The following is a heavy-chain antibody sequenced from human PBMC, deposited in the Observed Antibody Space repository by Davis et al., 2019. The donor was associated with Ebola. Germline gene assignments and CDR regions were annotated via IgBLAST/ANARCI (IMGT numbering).Heavy chain of an antibody. Sequence: GESLKISCAASGFTFSGSAMHWVRQASGKGLEWVGRIRSKANSYATAYAASVKGRFTISRDDSKNTTYLQMNSLKTEDTAVHYCVRVDYYGMDVWGQGTTVTVSS. CDR1: GFTFSGSA. CDR2: IRSKANSYAT. J-gene: IGHJ6*02. D-gene: IGHD3-10*01. V-gene: IGHV3-73*01. CDR3: VRVDYYGMDV.